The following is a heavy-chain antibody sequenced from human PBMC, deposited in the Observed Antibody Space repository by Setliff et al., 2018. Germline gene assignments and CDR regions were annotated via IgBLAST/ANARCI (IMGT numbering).Heavy chain of an antibody. J-gene: IGHJ5*02. Sequence: SETLSLTCSVFGDSLTRSSSWWGWIRQPAGKGLEWIRNIYSSGTTKYNPSLKSRVTMSIDTSKNQFSLNLNSVTAADTALYYCAKESLAINTRWFDPWGQGILVTVSS. D-gene: IGHD3-3*02. CDR1: GDSLTRSSSW. CDR2: IYSSGTT. V-gene: IGHV4-61*09. CDR3: AKESLAINTRWFDP.